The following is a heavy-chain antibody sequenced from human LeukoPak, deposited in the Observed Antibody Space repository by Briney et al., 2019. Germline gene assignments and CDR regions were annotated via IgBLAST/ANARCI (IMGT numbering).Heavy chain of an antibody. D-gene: IGHD3-22*01. CDR1: GYTFTGYY. Sequence: ASVKVSCKTSGYTFTGYYMHWVRQAPGQGLEWMGWINPNSGGTNYAQKFQGRVTMTRDTSSSTAYMELSSLKASDTAMYYCARLYYYDSSGRLDAFDIWGQGTMVTVSS. CDR3: ARLYYYDSSGRLDAFDI. V-gene: IGHV1-2*02. CDR2: INPNSGGT. J-gene: IGHJ3*02.